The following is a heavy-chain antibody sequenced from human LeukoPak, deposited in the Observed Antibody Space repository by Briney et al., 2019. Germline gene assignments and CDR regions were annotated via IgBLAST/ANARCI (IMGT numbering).Heavy chain of an antibody. J-gene: IGHJ3*02. CDR3: ARESFCSGGSCYSGRAFDI. V-gene: IGHV3-11*04. CDR2: ISSSGTTI. D-gene: IGHD2-15*01. CDR1: GFTFSDYY. Sequence: GGSLRLSCAASGFTFSDYYMSWIRQAPGKGLEWVSYISSSGTTIYYADSVQGRFTISRDNAKNTLYLQMNSLRAEDTAVYYCARESFCSGGSCYSGRAFDIWGQGTMVTISS.